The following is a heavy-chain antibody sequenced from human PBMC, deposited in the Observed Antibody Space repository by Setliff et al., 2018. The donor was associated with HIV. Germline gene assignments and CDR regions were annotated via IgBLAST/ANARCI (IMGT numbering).Heavy chain of an antibody. V-gene: IGHV1-3*01. D-gene: IGHD6-13*01. CDR3: ARDSALAVAGTETFDY. CDR2: INAGNGNT. Sequence: GASVKVSCKASGYTLTNYAMHWVRQAPGQRLEWMGCINAGNGNTKYSQKFQGRVTITRDTSASTAYMELRSLRSDDTAVYFCARDSALAVAGTETFDYWGQGTLVTVSS. J-gene: IGHJ4*02. CDR1: GYTLTNYA.